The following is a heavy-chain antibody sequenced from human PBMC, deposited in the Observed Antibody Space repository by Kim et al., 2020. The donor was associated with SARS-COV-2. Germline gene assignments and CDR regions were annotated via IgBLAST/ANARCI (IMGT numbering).Heavy chain of an antibody. CDR3: TRRDYYDSSGSFDY. J-gene: IGHJ4*02. V-gene: IGHV3-73*01. D-gene: IGHD3-22*01. Sequence: AASVTGRFTISREDSKNTAYLQMNSLKTEETAVYYCTRRDYYDSSGSFDYWGQGTLVTVSS.